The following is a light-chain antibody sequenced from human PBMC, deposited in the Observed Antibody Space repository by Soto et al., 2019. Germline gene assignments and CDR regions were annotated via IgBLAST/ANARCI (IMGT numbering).Light chain of an antibody. CDR1: QSVTSH. V-gene: IGKV1-39*01. Sequence: DIQMTQSPSSLSASVGDRVIITCRASQSVTSHLNWYQQKPGKDPKLLIYAASSLQSGVPSRFSGSGSGTDFTLTISSLQPEDFATYYCQQSYRTPLTFGGGTKVEIK. J-gene: IGKJ4*01. CDR3: QQSYRTPLT. CDR2: AAS.